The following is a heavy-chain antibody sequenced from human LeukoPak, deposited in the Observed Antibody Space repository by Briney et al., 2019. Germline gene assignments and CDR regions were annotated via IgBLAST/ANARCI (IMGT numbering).Heavy chain of an antibody. J-gene: IGHJ4*02. V-gene: IGHV4-39*01. CDR3: ARHASSSDSTASYYSFDY. CDR1: GGSISSSGSF. Sequence: SETLSLTCTVSGGSISSSGSFWDWIRQPPGKGLEWVGTVHYGGSTYYNPSLKSRVIIAVDTSKNQFSLRLTSVTAADTAVFYCARHASSSDSTASYYSFDYWGQGTLVTVSS. CDR2: VHYGGST. D-gene: IGHD3-22*01.